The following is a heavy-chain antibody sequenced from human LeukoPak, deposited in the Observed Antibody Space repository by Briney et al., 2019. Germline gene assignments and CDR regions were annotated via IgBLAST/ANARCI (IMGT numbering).Heavy chain of an antibody. D-gene: IGHD6-19*01. CDR1: GGSISSYY. CDR2: ISSSGTTI. V-gene: IGHV3-11*04. J-gene: IGHJ4*02. Sequence: LSLTCTVSGGSISSYYWSWIRQPPGKGLEWLSYISSSGTTINYADSVKGRFTISRDTAKNSLYLQMNSLRAEDTAVYYCARGLSSGWQGHWGQGTLVTVSS. CDR3: ARGLSSGWQGH.